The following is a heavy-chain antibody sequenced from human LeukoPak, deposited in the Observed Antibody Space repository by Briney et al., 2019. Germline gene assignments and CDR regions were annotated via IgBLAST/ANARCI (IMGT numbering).Heavy chain of an antibody. Sequence: GGSLRLSCAASGFTFSTYAMSWVRQAPGKGLEWVSAITGSGGSTYYADSVKGRFTISRDNSKNRLYLQMNSLRAEDTAVYYCAKDYSLEWLFGDNWGQGTLVTVSS. CDR2: ITGSGGST. D-gene: IGHD3-3*01. CDR1: GFTFSTYA. J-gene: IGHJ4*02. V-gene: IGHV3-23*01. CDR3: AKDYSLEWLFGDN.